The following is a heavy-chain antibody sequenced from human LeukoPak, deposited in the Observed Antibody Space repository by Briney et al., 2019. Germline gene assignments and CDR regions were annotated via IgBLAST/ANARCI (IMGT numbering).Heavy chain of an antibody. CDR3: ARDRTGDFDY. Sequence: PGGSLRLSCAASGFTFSGYTMNWVRQAPGQGLEWVSSISSSSSYIYYADSLKGRFTISRDNAKNSLYLQMNSLRVEDTAVYYCARDRTGDFDYWGQGTLVSVSS. CDR1: GFTFSGYT. CDR2: ISSSSSYI. J-gene: IGHJ4*02. V-gene: IGHV3-21*01.